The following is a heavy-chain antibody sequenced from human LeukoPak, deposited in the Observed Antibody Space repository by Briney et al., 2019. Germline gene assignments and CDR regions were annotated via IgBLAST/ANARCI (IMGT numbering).Heavy chain of an antibody. CDR2: ISTGSDYI. J-gene: IGHJ4*02. D-gene: IGHD5-18*01. CDR1: GFTFSSYS. V-gene: IGHV3-21*01. Sequence: GGSLRLSCAASGFTFSSYSVNWVRQAPGKGLEWVSAISTGSDYIYYADSVKGRFTISRDNAKNSLYLQMNSLRAEDTAIYYCARGGLGVYSYGPRDYFDFWGRGTLVTVSS. CDR3: ARGGLGVYSYGPRDYFDF.